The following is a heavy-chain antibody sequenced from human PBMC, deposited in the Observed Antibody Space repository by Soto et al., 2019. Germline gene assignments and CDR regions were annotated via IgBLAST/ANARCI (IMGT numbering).Heavy chain of an antibody. D-gene: IGHD3-22*01. Sequence: GGSLRLSCAASGFTFSDHYMNWVRQAPGKGLEWLGRSRNRANTYTTEYAASVKGRFTISRDDSKYSLFLQMNSLKTEDSAVYYCTREMHFYDSSGFDYWGQGTLVTVSS. CDR2: SRNRANTYTT. V-gene: IGHV3-72*01. CDR3: TREMHFYDSSGFDY. CDR1: GFTFSDHY. J-gene: IGHJ4*02.